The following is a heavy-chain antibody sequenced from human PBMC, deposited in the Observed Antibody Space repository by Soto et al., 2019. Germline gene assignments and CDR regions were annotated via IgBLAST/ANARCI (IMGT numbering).Heavy chain of an antibody. CDR3: ARGRSSSLYFDY. CDR1: GGSVSSGSYY. D-gene: IGHD6-6*01. J-gene: IGHJ4*02. V-gene: IGHV4-61*01. Sequence: QVQLQESGPGLVKPSETLSLTCTVSGGSVSSGSYYWSWIRQPPGKGLEWIGYIYYSGSTNYNPSLKRRVTISVDTSKNQFSLKLSSVTAADTAVYYCARGRSSSLYFDYWGQGTLVTVSS. CDR2: IYYSGST.